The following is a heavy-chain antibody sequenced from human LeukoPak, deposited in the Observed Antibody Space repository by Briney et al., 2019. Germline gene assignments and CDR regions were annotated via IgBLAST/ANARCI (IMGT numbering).Heavy chain of an antibody. D-gene: IGHD6-13*01. CDR3: TRLTSSSHD. Sequence: GGSLRLSCAASGFTFSGSAMHWVRQASGKGLEWVGRIRSKANSYATAYAASVKGRFTISRDDSKNTAYLQMNSLKTEDTAVYYCTRLTSSSHDWGQGTLVTVSS. V-gene: IGHV3-73*01. CDR2: IRSKANSYAT. J-gene: IGHJ4*02. CDR1: GFTFSGSA.